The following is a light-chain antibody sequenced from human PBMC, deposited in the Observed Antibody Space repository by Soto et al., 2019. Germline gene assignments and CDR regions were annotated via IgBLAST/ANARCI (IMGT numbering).Light chain of an antibody. CDR1: QSISNH. CDR2: AAS. CDR3: QQSYSSPPT. Sequence: DIQMTQSPSSLSASVEDRVIITCRASQSISNHLNWYQQKPGKAPKLLIFAASSLRSGVPSRFSGSRSGPDLTLTISSLQPEDFATYYCQQSYSSPPTFGQGTKVDIK. J-gene: IGKJ1*01. V-gene: IGKV1-39*01.